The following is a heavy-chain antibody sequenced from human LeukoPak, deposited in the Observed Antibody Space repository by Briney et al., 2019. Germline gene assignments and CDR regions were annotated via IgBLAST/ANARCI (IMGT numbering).Heavy chain of an antibody. CDR3: ARTGGWDRGFDY. CDR2: IYYGGST. Sequence: SETLSLTCTVSGGSISSGGYYWSWIRQHPGKGLEWIGYIYYGGSTYYNPSLKSRVTISVDTSKNQFSLKLSSVTVADTAVYYCARTGGWDRGFDYWGQGTLVTVSS. V-gene: IGHV4-31*03. J-gene: IGHJ4*02. CDR1: GGSISSGGYY. D-gene: IGHD3-10*01.